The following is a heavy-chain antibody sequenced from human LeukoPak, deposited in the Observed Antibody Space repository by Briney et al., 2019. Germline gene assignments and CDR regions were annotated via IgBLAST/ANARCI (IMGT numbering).Heavy chain of an antibody. Sequence: ASVKVSCTASGYTFTGYYMHWVRQAPGQGLEWMGWINPNSGGTNYAQKFQGRVTMTRDTSISTAYMELSRLRSDDTAVYYCAIPRYYYGSGSYYYYYYMDVWGKGTTVTVSS. CDR3: AIPRYYYGSGSYYYYYYMDV. V-gene: IGHV1-2*02. CDR1: GYTFTGYY. D-gene: IGHD3-10*01. CDR2: INPNSGGT. J-gene: IGHJ6*03.